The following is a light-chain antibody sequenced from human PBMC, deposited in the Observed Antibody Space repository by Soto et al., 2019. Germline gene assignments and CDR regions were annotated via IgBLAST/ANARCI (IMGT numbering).Light chain of an antibody. CDR3: SSYTSSTTLV. J-gene: IGLJ2*01. CDR1: SSDVGGYNY. CDR2: DVS. V-gene: IGLV2-14*03. Sequence: QSALTQPASVSGSPGQSITISCTGTSSDVGGYNYVSWYQQHPGKAPKLMIYDVSNRPSGVSNRFSGSKSGNTASLTISGLQAEDEADYSCSSYTSSTTLVFAGGTKVTVL.